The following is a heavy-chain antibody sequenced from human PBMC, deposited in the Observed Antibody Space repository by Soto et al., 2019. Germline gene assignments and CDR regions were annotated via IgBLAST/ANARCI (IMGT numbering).Heavy chain of an antibody. CDR3: ARDDGHYAFDI. J-gene: IGHJ3*02. CDR2: ISAYNGNT. V-gene: IGHV1-18*04. Sequence: ASVKVSCKASGYTFTGYYMHWVRQAPGQGLEWMGWISAYNGNTNYAQKLQGRVTMTTDTSTSTAYMELRSLRSDDTAVYYCARDDGHYAFDIWGQGTMVIVSS. CDR1: GYTFTGYY.